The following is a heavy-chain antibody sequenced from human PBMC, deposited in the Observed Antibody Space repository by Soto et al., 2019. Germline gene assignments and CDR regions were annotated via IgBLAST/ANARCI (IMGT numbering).Heavy chain of an antibody. CDR3: TRDENGGNSEYYFDY. D-gene: IGHD2-21*02. CDR1: GFTFSSYS. V-gene: IGHV3-21*01. Sequence: EVQLVESGGGLVKPGGSLRLSCAASGFTFSSYSMNWVRQAPGKGLSWVSSISSSSSYIYYADSVKGRLTISRDKAKNSMYLETNSLRAEDTDVYYCTRDENGGNSEYYFDYWGQGTLVNLAS. CDR2: ISSSSSYI. J-gene: IGHJ4*02.